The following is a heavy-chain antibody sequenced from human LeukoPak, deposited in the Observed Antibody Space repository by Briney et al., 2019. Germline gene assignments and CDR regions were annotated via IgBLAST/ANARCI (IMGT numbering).Heavy chain of an antibody. CDR2: INPNSGGT. CDR3: ARELNSSGYYY. J-gene: IGHJ4*02. Sequence: GASVKVSCKASGYTFTGYYMHWVRQAPGQGLEWMGWINPNSGGTNYARKFQGRVTMTRDTSISTAYMELSRLRSDDTAVYYCARELNSSGYYYWGQRTLVTVSS. D-gene: IGHD3-22*01. CDR1: GYTFTGYY. V-gene: IGHV1-2*02.